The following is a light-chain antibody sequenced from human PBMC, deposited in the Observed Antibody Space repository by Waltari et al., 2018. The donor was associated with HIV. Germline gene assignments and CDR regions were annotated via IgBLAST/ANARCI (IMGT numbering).Light chain of an antibody. J-gene: IGKJ2*01. CDR1: QSISSR. V-gene: IGKV1-5*03. CDR2: KAS. Sequence: DMQMTQSPSTLSASVGDRVTITCRASQSISSRLAWYQQKPGKVPKFLIYKASSLESGVPSMFSGSGSGTEFTLTISSLQPDDFATYYCQQYKSYPYTFGQGTKLEIK. CDR3: QQYKSYPYT.